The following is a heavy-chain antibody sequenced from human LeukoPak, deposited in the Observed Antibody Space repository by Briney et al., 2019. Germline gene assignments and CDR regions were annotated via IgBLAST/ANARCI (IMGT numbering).Heavy chain of an antibody. CDR1: GFTFSSYG. Sequence: GGSLRLSCAASGFTFSSYGMHWVRQAPGKGLEWVAVISYDGSNKYYADSVKGRFTISRDNSKNTLYLQMNSLRAEDTAVYYCAKTLYYYDSSGYHDYYGMDVWGQGTTVTVSS. J-gene: IGHJ6*02. CDR3: AKTLYYYDSSGYHDYYGMDV. D-gene: IGHD3-22*01. CDR2: ISYDGSNK. V-gene: IGHV3-30*18.